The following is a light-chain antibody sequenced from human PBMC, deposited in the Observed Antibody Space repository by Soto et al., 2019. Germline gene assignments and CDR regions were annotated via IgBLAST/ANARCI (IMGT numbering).Light chain of an antibody. Sequence: IQMTQSPCTLSASVGDRVTISCRASQSISSWSAWHQQQPRTAPNLLIYTASSLESGVPSRFSGSGSGTDFPLTISSLQPDDFATYYCQQYKAFWTFGQGTKVDIK. J-gene: IGKJ1*01. V-gene: IGKV1-5*03. CDR2: TAS. CDR1: QSISSW. CDR3: QQYKAFWT.